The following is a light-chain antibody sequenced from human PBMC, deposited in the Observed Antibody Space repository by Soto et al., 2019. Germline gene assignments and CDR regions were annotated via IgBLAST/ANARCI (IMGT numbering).Light chain of an antibody. J-gene: IGKJ1*01. CDR2: GAS. V-gene: IGKV3-15*01. Sequence: EIVMTQSPATLSVSVGERATLSCRASQSVSSNLAWYQQKPGQAPRLLIYGASTRATGIPTRFSGSGSGTEFTPTISIQQAEDVAVYYYQQYNNLPQTFGRGTKVDIK. CDR1: QSVSSN. CDR3: QQYNNLPQT.